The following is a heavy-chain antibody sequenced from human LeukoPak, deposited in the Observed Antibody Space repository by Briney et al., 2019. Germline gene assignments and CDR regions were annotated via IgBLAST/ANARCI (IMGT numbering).Heavy chain of an antibody. V-gene: IGHV3-30*18. J-gene: IGHJ3*02. CDR2: ISYAGSDK. D-gene: IGHD3-22*01. Sequence: GGSLRLACAASGFTFSSYAMSWVRQAPGKGLEWVAVISYAGSDKYYAESVKGRFTISRDNTKNTLYLQMNSLRAEDTAVYYCAKELVFTRSLFAFDIWGQGTMVIVSS. CDR1: GFTFSSYA. CDR3: AKELVFTRSLFAFDI.